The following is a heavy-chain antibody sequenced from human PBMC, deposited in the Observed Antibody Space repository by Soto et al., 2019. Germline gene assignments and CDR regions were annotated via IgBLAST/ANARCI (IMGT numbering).Heavy chain of an antibody. CDR1: GFTFSSYW. V-gene: IGHV3-7*01. CDR2: IKQDGSEK. CDR3: ARGLGYCSSTSCYGSGHWFDP. Sequence: GESLKISCAASGFTFSSYWMSWVRQAPGKGLEWVANIKQDGSEKYYVDSVKGRFTISRDNAKNSLYLQMNSLRAEDTAVYYCARGLGYCSSTSCYGSGHWFDPWGQGTLVTVSS. D-gene: IGHD2-2*01. J-gene: IGHJ5*02.